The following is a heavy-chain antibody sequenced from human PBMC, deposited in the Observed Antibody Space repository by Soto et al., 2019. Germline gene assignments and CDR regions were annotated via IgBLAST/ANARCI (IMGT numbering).Heavy chain of an antibody. CDR3: ASNYGSGYRAVAS. Sequence: QVQLVQSGAEVKSAGSSVKVSCKASGDTFNFYSINWVRQAPGLGLEWVGRVNPILSMSNYAQRFQGRVTMTADKSTCTAYMEPRSLRSEDTAIYYCASNYGSGYRAVASLGQGALVTVSS. D-gene: IGHD3-10*01. J-gene: IGHJ4*02. CDR2: VNPILSMS. CDR1: GDTFNFYS. V-gene: IGHV1-69*02.